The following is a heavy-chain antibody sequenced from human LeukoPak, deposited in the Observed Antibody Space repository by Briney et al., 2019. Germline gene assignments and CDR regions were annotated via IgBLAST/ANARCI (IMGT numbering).Heavy chain of an antibody. Sequence: PGGSLRLSCAASGFTFSNYWMSWVRQAPGKGLEWVANINQDSSEKYYVDSVKGRFTISRDNAKNSLYLQLNTLRPEDTAVYYCAREYSRKITMVRGPPGAFDIWGQGTMVTVSS. CDR1: GFTFSNYW. CDR3: AREYSRKITMVRGPPGAFDI. V-gene: IGHV3-7*03. CDR2: INQDSSEK. J-gene: IGHJ3*02. D-gene: IGHD3-10*01.